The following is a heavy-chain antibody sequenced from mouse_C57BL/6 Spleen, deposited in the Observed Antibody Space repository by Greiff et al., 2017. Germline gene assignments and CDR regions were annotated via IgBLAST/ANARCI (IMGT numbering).Heavy chain of an antibody. CDR1: GYTFTDYY. CDR2: INPNNGGT. CDR3: AREGNYEDAMDY. V-gene: IGHV1-26*01. Sequence: VQLQQSGPELVKPGASVKISCKASGYTFTDYYMNWVKQSHGKSLEWIGDINPNNGGTSYNQKFKGKATLTVDKSSSTAYMELRSLTSEDSAVYYCAREGNYEDAMDYWGQGTSVTVSS. J-gene: IGHJ4*01. D-gene: IGHD1-1*01.